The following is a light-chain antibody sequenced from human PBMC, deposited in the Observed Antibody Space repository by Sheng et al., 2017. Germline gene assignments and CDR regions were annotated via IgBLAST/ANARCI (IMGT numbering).Light chain of an antibody. Sequence: QSALTQPASVSGSPGQSITISCTGTSSDVGGYNYVSWYQQHPGRVPKLIIFDVTDRPSGVSNRFSGSKSGNTASLTISGLQAEDEADYYCSSYTRRSTFVIGTGTKVTVL. V-gene: IGLV2-14*03. CDR1: SSDVGGYNY. J-gene: IGLJ1*01. CDR2: DVT. CDR3: SSYTRRSTFV.